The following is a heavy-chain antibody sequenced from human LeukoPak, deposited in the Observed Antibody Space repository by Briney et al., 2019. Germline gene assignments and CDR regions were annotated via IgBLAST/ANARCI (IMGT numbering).Heavy chain of an antibody. J-gene: IGHJ4*02. CDR2: IYYSGST. CDR3: ASTHERTTLNLPDY. CDR1: GGSVSSGSYY. D-gene: IGHD4-17*01. V-gene: IGHV4-61*01. Sequence: NPSETLSLTCTVSGGSVSSGSYYWSWIRQPPGKGLEWIGYIYYSGSTNYNPSLKSRVTISVDTSKNQFSLKLSSVTAADTAVYYCASTHERTTLNLPDYWGQGTLVTVSS.